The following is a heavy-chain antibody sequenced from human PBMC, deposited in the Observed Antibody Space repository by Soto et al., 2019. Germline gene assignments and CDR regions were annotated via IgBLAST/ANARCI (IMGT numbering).Heavy chain of an antibody. CDR1: GFTVSSNY. CDR2: ISDSSSTI. D-gene: IGHD3-22*01. Sequence: GGSLRLSCAASGFTVSSNYMSWVRQAPGKGLEWVSYISDSSSTIHYADSVKGRFTISRDNAKNSLYLQMNSLRAEDTAVYYCARDDYPYYDDSSGYHFDYWGQGALVTVSS. V-gene: IGHV3-48*01. J-gene: IGHJ4*02. CDR3: ARDDYPYYDDSSGYHFDY.